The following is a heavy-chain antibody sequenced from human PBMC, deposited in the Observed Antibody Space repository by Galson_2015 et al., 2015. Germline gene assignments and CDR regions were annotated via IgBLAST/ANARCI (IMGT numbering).Heavy chain of an antibody. V-gene: IGHV3-30*03. Sequence: SLRLSCAASGFTFSRYGIHWVRQAPGKGVEWVAVISYDGSRKWYADSVKGRFTISRDNSMNTLYLQMNSLRAEDTAVYYCTRGHSGWYFDYWGQGTLVTVSS. CDR1: GFTFSRYG. CDR2: ISYDGSRK. J-gene: IGHJ4*02. D-gene: IGHD6-19*01. CDR3: TRGHSGWYFDY.